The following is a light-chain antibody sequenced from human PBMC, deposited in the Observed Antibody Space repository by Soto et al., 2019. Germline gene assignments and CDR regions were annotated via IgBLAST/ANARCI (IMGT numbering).Light chain of an antibody. CDR2: DAS. CDR3: QQYDNLPLT. Sequence: DIQMPQSPSSLSASVGDRVTITCQASQDISNYLNWYQQKPGKAPKLLIYDASNLETGVPSRFSGSGSGTDFTFTISSLQPEDIATEYCQQYDNLPLTFGGGTKVEIK. CDR1: QDISNY. J-gene: IGKJ4*01. V-gene: IGKV1-33*01.